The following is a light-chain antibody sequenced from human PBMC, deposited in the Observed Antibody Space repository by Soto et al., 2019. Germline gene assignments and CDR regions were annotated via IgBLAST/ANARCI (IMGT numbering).Light chain of an antibody. Sequence: EIVFKKSPGRLSLCPGARANLSCRASHSVSSSHLAWYQHKPGQAPRLLIYAASSRATGSPDRFSGGGSGTDFTLTISRLEPEDFAVYYCQQYGYSPITVCQGTRLEIK. CDR2: AAS. J-gene: IGKJ5*01. CDR1: HSVSSSH. CDR3: QQYGYSPIT. V-gene: IGKV3-20*01.